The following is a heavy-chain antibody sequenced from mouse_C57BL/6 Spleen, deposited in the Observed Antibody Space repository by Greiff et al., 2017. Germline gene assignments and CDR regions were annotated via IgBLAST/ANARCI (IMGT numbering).Heavy chain of an antibody. CDR1: GFNIKDDY. D-gene: IGHD1-1*01. CDR3: STITTLEGDC. Sequence: VQLQQSGAELVRPGASVKLSCTATGFNIKDDYMHWVKQRPEQGLEWIGWIVPENGDTEYASKFQGKATITADTSSNTAYLQLSSLTSEDTAVYYCSTITTLEGDCWGQGTTLTVSS. J-gene: IGHJ2*01. CDR2: IVPENGDT. V-gene: IGHV14-4*01.